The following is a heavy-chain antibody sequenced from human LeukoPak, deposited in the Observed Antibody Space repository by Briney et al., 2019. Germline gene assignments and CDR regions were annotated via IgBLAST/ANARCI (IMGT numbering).Heavy chain of an antibody. Sequence: SETLSLTCTVSGGSISSYYWSWIRQPAGKGLEWIGRIYTSGSTNYNPSLKSRVTMSVDTSKNQFSLKLSSVTAADTAVCYCARDAAVEIGQPADSSGYYDYWGQGTLVTVSS. J-gene: IGHJ4*02. CDR2: IYTSGST. V-gene: IGHV4-4*07. CDR1: GGSISSYY. D-gene: IGHD3-22*01. CDR3: ARDAAVEIGQPADSSGYYDY.